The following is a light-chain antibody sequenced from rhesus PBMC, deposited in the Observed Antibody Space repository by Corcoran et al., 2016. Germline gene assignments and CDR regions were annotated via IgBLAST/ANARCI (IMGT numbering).Light chain of an antibody. CDR3: QQHNSYPLT. CDR2: AAS. V-gene: IGKV1-44*01. CDR1: QTISSY. Sequence: DIQMTQSPSSLSASVGDRVTITCRASQTISSYLAWFQQKPGNVPKLLLYAASSLETGVPSGFSGSGSVTDFTLTISSLQPEDFATYYCQQHNSYPLTFGGGTKVEIK. J-gene: IGKJ4*01.